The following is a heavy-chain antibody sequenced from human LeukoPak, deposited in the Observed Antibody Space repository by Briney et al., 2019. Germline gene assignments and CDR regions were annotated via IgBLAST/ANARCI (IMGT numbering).Heavy chain of an antibody. V-gene: IGHV3-74*01. Sequence: PGGSLRLSCAASGFTFSSYWMHWVRQAPGKGLVWVSRINSDGSSTSYADSVKGRFTISRDNAKNTLYLQMNSLRAEDTAVYYCARVMLNIPGPRIEYYFDYWGQGTLVTVSS. CDR3: ARVMLNIPGPRIEYYFDY. J-gene: IGHJ4*02. D-gene: IGHD3-16*01. CDR2: INSDGSST. CDR1: GFTFSSYW.